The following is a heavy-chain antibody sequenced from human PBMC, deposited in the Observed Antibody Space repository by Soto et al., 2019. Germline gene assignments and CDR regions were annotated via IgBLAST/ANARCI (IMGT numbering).Heavy chain of an antibody. J-gene: IGHJ6*02. CDR3: LQELRDGYSSNYYYYYGMDV. Sequence: PGECRKISCKGSGYSFTSYRMGWGREMPGKGLEWLGIIYPGDYYTRYSPSLQGKVTFSADKSITTSYQQWSSLKASDTAIYYCLQELRDGYSSNYYYYYGMDVWGQGTTVTVSS. CDR1: GYSFTSYR. V-gene: IGHV5-51*01. CDR2: IYPGDYYT. D-gene: IGHD5-18*01.